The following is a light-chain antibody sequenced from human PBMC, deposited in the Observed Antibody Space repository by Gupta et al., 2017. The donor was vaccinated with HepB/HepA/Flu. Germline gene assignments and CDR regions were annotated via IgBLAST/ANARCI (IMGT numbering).Light chain of an antibody. Sequence: EIVMTQSPPTLSVSPGERATLSCWASQSVGSNLAWYQQKPGQAPRLLIHDASTKATGVPDRFSGSGSGTEFTLTISRRQSEDSALYYCQQYLNWPPLTFGGGTMVE. J-gene: IGKJ4*01. CDR2: DAS. CDR1: QSVGSN. CDR3: QQYLNWPPLT. V-gene: IGKV3-15*01.